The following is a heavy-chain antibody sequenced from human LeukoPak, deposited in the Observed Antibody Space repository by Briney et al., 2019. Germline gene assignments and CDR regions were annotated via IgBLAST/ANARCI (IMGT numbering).Heavy chain of an antibody. V-gene: IGHV3-11*06. Sequence: PGGTLRLSCAASGFTFSDYYMSWIRQAPGKGLKWVSSISSSSSYIYYTDSVKGRFTISRDNAKNSLYLQMNSLGAEDTAVYYCARSEKPLTGWYAFDIWGQGTMVTVSS. CDR2: ISSSSSYI. D-gene: IGHD3-9*01. CDR3: ARSEKPLTGWYAFDI. CDR1: GFTFSDYY. J-gene: IGHJ3*02.